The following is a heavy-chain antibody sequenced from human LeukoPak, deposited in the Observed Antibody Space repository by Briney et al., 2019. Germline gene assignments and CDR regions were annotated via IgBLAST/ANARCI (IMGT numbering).Heavy chain of an antibody. CDR3: ATLLNIIAVAGTGGTQNWFDP. Sequence: PSETLSLTCTVSGGSISSSSYYWGWIRQPPGKGLEWIGSIYYSGSTYYNPSLKSRVTISVDTSKNQFSLKLSSVTAADTAVYYCATLLNIIAVAGTGGTQNWFDPGAREPWSPSPQ. CDR2: IYYSGST. D-gene: IGHD6-19*01. J-gene: IGHJ5*02. V-gene: IGHV4-39*01. CDR1: GGSISSSSYY.